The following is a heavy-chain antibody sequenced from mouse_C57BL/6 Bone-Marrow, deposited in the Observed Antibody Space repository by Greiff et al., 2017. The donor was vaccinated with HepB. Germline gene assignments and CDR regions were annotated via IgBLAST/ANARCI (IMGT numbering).Heavy chain of an antibody. CDR1: GYTFTSYW. Sequence: QVQLQQPGAELVRPGTSVKLSCKASGYTFTSYWMHWVKQRPGQGLEWIGVIDPSDSYTNYNQKFKGKATLTVDTSSSTAYMQLSSLTSEDSAVYYCAALYYDYSYFDYWGQGTTLTVSS. V-gene: IGHV1-59*01. CDR3: AALYYDYSYFDY. CDR2: IDPSDSYT. D-gene: IGHD2-4*01. J-gene: IGHJ2*01.